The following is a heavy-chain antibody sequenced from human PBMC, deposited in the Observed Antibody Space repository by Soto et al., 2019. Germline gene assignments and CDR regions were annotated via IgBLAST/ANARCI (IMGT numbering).Heavy chain of an antibody. Sequence: ASVKVSCKAPGYTFTSYAMHWVRQAPGQRLEWMGWINAGNGNTKYSQKFQGRVTITRDTSASTAYMELSSLRSEDTAVYYCASNPDTAMVNLLDYWGQGTLVTVSS. CDR1: GYTFTSYA. CDR2: INAGNGNT. D-gene: IGHD5-18*01. CDR3: ASNPDTAMVNLLDY. J-gene: IGHJ4*02. V-gene: IGHV1-3*01.